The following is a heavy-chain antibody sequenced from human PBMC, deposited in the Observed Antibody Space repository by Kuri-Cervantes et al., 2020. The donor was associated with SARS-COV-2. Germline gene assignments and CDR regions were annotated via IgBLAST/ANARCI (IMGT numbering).Heavy chain of an antibody. V-gene: IGHV1-69*04. D-gene: IGHD6-6*01. Sequence: SVKVSCKTSEGTFSSYAISWVRQAPGQGLEWMGRIIPILGIANYAQKFQGRVTITADKSTSTAYMELSSLRSEDTAVYYCARDLAARLDYYYGMDVWGQGTTVTVSS. CDR2: IIPILGIA. CDR3: ARDLAARLDYYYGMDV. J-gene: IGHJ6*02. CDR1: EGTFSSYA.